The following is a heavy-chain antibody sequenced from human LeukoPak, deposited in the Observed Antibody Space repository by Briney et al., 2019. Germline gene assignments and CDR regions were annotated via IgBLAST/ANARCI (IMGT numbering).Heavy chain of an antibody. CDR3: ARVDIVATMGFDY. Sequence: PSETLSLTCTVSGGSISSYSWSWIRQPPGKGLEWIGYIYYSGSTNYNPSLKSRVTISVDTSKNQFSLKLSSVTAADTAVYYCARVDIVATMGFDYWGQGTLVTVSS. J-gene: IGHJ4*02. D-gene: IGHD5-12*01. V-gene: IGHV4-59*01. CDR1: GGSISSYS. CDR2: IYYSGST.